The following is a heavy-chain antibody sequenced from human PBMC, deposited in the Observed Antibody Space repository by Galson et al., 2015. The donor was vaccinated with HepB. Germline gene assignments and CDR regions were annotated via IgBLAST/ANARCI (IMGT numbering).Heavy chain of an antibody. CDR3: ARCPSFFGDYGEGLDF. CDR1: GYTFTDSA. Sequence: SVKVSCKASGYTFTDSAFSWVRQAPGQGLEWMGWISAYNGNTNYAQKLQGRVTMTTDTSTTTAYMELRSLRSDDTAVYYCARCPSFFGDYGEGLDFWGQGTLVTVSS. D-gene: IGHD4-17*01. CDR2: ISAYNGNT. V-gene: IGHV1-18*01. J-gene: IGHJ4*02.